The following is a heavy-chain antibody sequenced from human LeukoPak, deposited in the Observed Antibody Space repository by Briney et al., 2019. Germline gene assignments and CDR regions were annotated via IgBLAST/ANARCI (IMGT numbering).Heavy chain of an antibody. CDR2: ISHDGSSK. D-gene: IGHD2-2*01. CDR3: ARGNGALGPVPPAMPPYYYSAMDV. Sequence: GGSLRPSCAASGFTFSTYAMHWVRQAPGKGLEWVAVISHDGSSKYYADSVKGRFTISRDNSKNTLYVQMNSLRVEDTAVYFCARGNGALGPVPPAMPPYYYSAMDVWGQGTTVTVSS. J-gene: IGHJ6*02. V-gene: IGHV3-30*04. CDR1: GFTFSTYA.